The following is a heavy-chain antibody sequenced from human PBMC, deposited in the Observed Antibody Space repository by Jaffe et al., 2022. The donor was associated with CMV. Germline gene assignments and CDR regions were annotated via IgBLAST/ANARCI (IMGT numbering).Heavy chain of an antibody. CDR1: GFTFSSYS. CDR3: ARETVLARGGSYGGKYYYYYYGMDV. V-gene: IGHV3-48*02. J-gene: IGHJ6*02. CDR2: ISSSSSTI. Sequence: EVQLVESGGGLVQPGGSLRLSCAASGFTFSSYSMNWVRQAPGKGLEWVSYISSSSSTIYYADSVKGRFTISRDNAKNSLYLQMNSLRDEDTAVYYCARETVLARGGSYGGKYYYYYYGMDVWGQGTTVTVSS. D-gene: IGHD1-26*01.